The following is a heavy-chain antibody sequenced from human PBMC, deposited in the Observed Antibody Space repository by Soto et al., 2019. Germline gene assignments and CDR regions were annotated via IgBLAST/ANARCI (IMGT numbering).Heavy chain of an antibody. Sequence: QVQLVESGGGLVEPGGSLRLSCGASGFTFSDYYMTWIRQAPGKGLEWVSYIAGTSYYTNYADSVKGRFIISRDNAKSFLYLQMKGLRAEDTAVYYCARAKSSGRDVAFDIWGQGTVVTVSS. CDR3: ARAKSSGRDVAFDI. V-gene: IGHV3-11*05. J-gene: IGHJ3*02. CDR2: IAGTSYYT. D-gene: IGHD1-26*01. CDR1: GFTFSDYY.